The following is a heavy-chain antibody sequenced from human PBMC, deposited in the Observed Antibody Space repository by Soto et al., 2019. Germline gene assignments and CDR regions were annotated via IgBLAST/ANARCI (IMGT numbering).Heavy chain of an antibody. CDR3: ARESGGATATLDYYYFYMDV. CDR2: INPNGGVT. V-gene: IGHV1-2*04. J-gene: IGHJ6*03. D-gene: IGHD5-12*01. Sequence: QVQLVQSGAEVKRPGASVTVSCRSSGDTFNDYYIHWVRQAPEQGLEWMGWINPNGGVTKYARKFQGWVSMTRDTSIRTVYMQLSRLRSDDTAVYYCARESGGATATLDYYYFYMDVWGTGTTVTVSS. CDR1: GDTFNDYY.